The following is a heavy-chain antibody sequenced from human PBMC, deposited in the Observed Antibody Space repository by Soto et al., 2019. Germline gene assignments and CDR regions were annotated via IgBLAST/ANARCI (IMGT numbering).Heavy chain of an antibody. CDR1: GFTFSSYA. D-gene: IGHD3-9*01. Sequence: GGSLRLSCAASGFTFSSYAMSWVRQAPGKGLEWVSAISGSGGSTYYADSVKGRFTISRDNSKNTLYLQMNSLRAEDTAVYYCAKDGTHYDILTGYYLSGFDYWGQGTLVTVSS. CDR3: AKDGTHYDILTGYYLSGFDY. J-gene: IGHJ4*02. CDR2: ISGSGGST. V-gene: IGHV3-23*01.